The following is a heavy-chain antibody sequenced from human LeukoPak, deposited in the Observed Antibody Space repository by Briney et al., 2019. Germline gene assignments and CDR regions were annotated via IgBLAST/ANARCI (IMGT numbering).Heavy chain of an antibody. J-gene: IGHJ4*02. V-gene: IGHV3-23*01. CDR1: GITLSNYG. CDR3: AKRGVVIRVILVGFHKEAYYFDS. D-gene: IGHD3-22*01. CDR2: ISGSGGST. Sequence: GGSLRLSCAVSGITLSNYGMSWVRQAPGRGLEWVAGISGSGGSTNYAASVKGRFTISRDNPKNTLYLQMNSLRAEDTAVYFCAKRGVVIRVILVGFHKEAYYFDSWGQGALVTVSS.